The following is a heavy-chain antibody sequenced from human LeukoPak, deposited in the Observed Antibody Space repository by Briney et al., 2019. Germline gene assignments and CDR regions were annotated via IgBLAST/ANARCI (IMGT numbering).Heavy chain of an antibody. CDR2: MNPNSGNT. V-gene: IGHV1-8*01. CDR1: GYTFTSYD. J-gene: IGHJ6*02. CDR3: ARGGGLRFLEWLSRDYYYGMDV. D-gene: IGHD3-3*01. Sequence: GASVNVSCKASGYTFTSYDINWVRQATGQGLEWMGWMNPNSGNTGYAQKFQGRVTMTRNTSISTAYMELSSLRSEDTAVYYCARGGGLRFLEWLSRDYYYGMDVWGQGTTVTVSS.